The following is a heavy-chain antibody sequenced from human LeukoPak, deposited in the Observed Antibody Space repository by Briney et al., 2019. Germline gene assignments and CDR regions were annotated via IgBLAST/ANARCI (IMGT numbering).Heavy chain of an antibody. CDR1: GDSISSYY. CDR3: GSCPGYSGSPFDL. V-gene: IGHV4-59*08. CDR2: IYYSGST. Sequence: SETLSLTCTVSGDSISSYYWSWSRQPPGKGLEWIGYIYYSGSTNYNPSLKSRVTISVDTSKNQFSLKLSSVTAADTAVYFCGSCPGYSGSPFDLWGRGTLVTVSS. J-gene: IGHJ2*01. D-gene: IGHD5-12*01.